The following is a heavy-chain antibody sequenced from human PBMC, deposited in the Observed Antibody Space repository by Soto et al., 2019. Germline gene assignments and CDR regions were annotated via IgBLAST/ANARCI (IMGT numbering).Heavy chain of an antibody. V-gene: IGHV3-13*01. CDR1: GFTFSSYD. J-gene: IGHJ6*02. Sequence: EVQLVESGGGLVQPGGSLRLSCAASGFTFSSYDMHWVRQATGKGLEWVSAIGTAGDTYYPGSVKGRFTISRENAKNSLYLQMNSLRAEDTAVYYCARGPVNSPVPYYYYGMDVWGQGTTVTVSS. D-gene: IGHD1-1*01. CDR2: IGTAGDT. CDR3: ARGPVNSPVPYYYYGMDV.